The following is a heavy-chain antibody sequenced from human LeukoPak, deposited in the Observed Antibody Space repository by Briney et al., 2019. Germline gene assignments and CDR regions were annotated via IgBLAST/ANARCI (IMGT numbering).Heavy chain of an antibody. V-gene: IGHV3-53*01. CDR2: IYDSGTT. J-gene: IGHJ4*02. D-gene: IGHD3-16*01. CDR1: GFTVSNNY. Sequence: GGSLRLSCAASGFTVSNNYMSWVRQAPGKGLEWVSVIYDSGTTFYADSVKGRFTISRDNSKNTLYLQMNSLRAEDTAVYYCARDWGKTVGSEYWGQGTLVTVSS. CDR3: ARDWGKTVGSEY.